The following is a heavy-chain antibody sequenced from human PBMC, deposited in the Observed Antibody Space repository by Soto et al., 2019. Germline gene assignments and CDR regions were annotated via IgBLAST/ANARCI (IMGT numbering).Heavy chain of an antibody. CDR1: GGSFSGYY. CDR3: ARGWSGLVIIRFDP. D-gene: IGHD3-9*01. V-gene: IGHV4-34*01. CDR2: VNHSGST. Sequence: QVQLQQWGAELLKPSETLSLTCAVYGGSFSGYYWSWIRQPPGKGLEWIGEVNHSGSTNYNPSLKSRVTISVDTSKNQFSLKLSSVTAADTAVYYCARGWSGLVIIRFDPWGQGTLVTVSS. J-gene: IGHJ5*02.